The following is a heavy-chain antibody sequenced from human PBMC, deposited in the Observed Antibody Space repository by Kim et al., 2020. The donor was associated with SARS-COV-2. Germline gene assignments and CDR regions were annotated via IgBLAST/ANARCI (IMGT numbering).Heavy chain of an antibody. D-gene: IGHD6-13*01. J-gene: IGHJ4*02. CDR3: ARDPNGGSSSWYD. Sequence: YAVSVKSRITINPDTSKNQFSLQLNSVTPEDTAVYYCARDPNGGSSSWYDWGQGTLVTVSS. V-gene: IGHV6-1*01.